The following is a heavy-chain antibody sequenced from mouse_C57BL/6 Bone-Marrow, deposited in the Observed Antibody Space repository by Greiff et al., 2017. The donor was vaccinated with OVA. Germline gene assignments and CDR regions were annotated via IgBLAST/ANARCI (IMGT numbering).Heavy chain of an antibody. CDR3: AKEGKKPRRFAY. CDR2: IWGDGST. V-gene: IGHV2-3*01. CDR1: GFSLTSYG. J-gene: IGHJ3*01. Sequence: VQLQESGPGLVAPSQSLSITCTVSGFSLTSYGVSWVRQPPGKGLEWLGVIWGDGSTTYYSALISRLGISKDNSKSQVFLKLNSLQTDDTATFYCAKEGKKPRRFAYWGQGTLVTVSA.